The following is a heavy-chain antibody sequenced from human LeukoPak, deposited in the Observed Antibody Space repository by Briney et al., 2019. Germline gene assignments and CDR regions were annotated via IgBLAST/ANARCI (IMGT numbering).Heavy chain of an antibody. V-gene: IGHV1-8*01. D-gene: IGHD3-10*01. CDR2: MNPNSGNT. J-gene: IGHJ4*02. CDR3: ARGTYYYGSGSLMFDY. CDR1: GYTFTSYD. Sequence: ASVEVSCKASGYTFTSYDINWVRQATGPGLEWMGWMNPNSGNTGYAQKFQGRVTMTRNTSISTAYMELSSLRSEDTAVYYCARGTYYYGSGSLMFDYWGQGTLVTVSS.